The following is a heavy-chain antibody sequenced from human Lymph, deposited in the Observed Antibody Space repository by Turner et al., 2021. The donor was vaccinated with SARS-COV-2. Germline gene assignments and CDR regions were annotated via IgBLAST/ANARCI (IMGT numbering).Heavy chain of an antibody. Sequence: QVQLVQSGAEVKKPGASVKVSCKASGSNFTSYDINWVRQATGQGLEWMGWMNPNSGYTGYAQKFQGRVTMTRNTSISTAYMELNSLTSDDTAVYYCAKGDGYPPHGLLDPWGQGTLVTVSS. J-gene: IGHJ5*02. CDR1: GSNFTSYD. CDR2: MNPNSGYT. V-gene: IGHV1-8*01. D-gene: IGHD6-25*01. CDR3: AKGDGYPPHGLLDP.